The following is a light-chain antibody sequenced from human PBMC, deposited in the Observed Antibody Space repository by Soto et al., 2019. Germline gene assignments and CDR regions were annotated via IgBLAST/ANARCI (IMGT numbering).Light chain of an antibody. J-gene: IGKJ1*01. V-gene: IGKV3-20*01. Sequence: EIVLTQSPGTLSLSPGERATLSCRASQTVSSSYLAWHQQKPGQAPRLLMYGASSRATGIPDRFSGSGSGTDFSLTISRLEPEDFAVYYCHQYGGSPTWTFGQGTKVENK. CDR1: QTVSSSY. CDR2: GAS. CDR3: HQYGGSPTWT.